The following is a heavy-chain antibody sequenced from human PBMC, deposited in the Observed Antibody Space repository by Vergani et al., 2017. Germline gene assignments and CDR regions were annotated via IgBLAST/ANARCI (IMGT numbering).Heavy chain of an antibody. D-gene: IGHD1-26*01. Sequence: QVQLVQSGAEVKKPGASVKVSCKASGYTFTSYYMHWVRQAPGQGLEWMGIINPSGGSTSYAQKFQGRVTMTRDTSTSTVYMELSSLRSEDTAVYYCAKSLVGATWDDYWGQGTLVTVSS. CDR1: GYTFTSYY. CDR3: AKSLVGATWDDY. J-gene: IGHJ4*02. CDR2: INPSGGST. V-gene: IGHV1-46*01.